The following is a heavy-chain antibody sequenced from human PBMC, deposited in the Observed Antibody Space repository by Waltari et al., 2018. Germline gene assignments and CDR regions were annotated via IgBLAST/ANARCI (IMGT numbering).Heavy chain of an antibody. CDR1: GFTFSIYP. D-gene: IGHD4-17*01. CDR2: IPGIGRGR. J-gene: IGHJ2*01. CDR3: AKADFGDPYWYFNL. V-gene: IGHV3-23*01. Sequence: DVQLLESGGGLVHPGGSLRLSCAASGFTFSIYPMAWVRQAPGQGLEWVSTIPGIGRGRAYADSVKGRFTISRDNSRNTLDLQMNTLRAEDTAIYFCAKADFGDPYWYFNLWGRGTLVTVSS.